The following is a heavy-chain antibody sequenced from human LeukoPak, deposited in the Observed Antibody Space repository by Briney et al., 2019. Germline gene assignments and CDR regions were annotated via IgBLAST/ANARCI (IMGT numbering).Heavy chain of an antibody. V-gene: IGHV3-33*01. Sequence: GRSLRLSCAASGFTFSSYGMHWVRQVPGKGLEWVAVIWYDGSNKYYADSVKGRFTISRDNSKNTLYLQMNSLRAEDTAVYYCARARAMVFDYWGQGTLVTVSS. CDR1: GFTFSSYG. D-gene: IGHD5-18*01. CDR3: ARARAMVFDY. CDR2: IWYDGSNK. J-gene: IGHJ4*02.